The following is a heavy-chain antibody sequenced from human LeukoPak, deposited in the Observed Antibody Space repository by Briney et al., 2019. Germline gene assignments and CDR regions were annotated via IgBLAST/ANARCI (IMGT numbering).Heavy chain of an antibody. CDR1: GFTFSSYA. J-gene: IGHJ6*03. Sequence: GRSLRLSCAASGFTFSSYAMHWVRQAPGKGLEWVAVISYDGSNKYYADSVKGRFTIPRDNSKNTLYLQMNSLRAEDTAVYYCARDSNPYYYYMDVWGKGTTVTVSS. V-gene: IGHV3-30*01. CDR2: ISYDGSNK. CDR3: ARDSNPYYYYMDV.